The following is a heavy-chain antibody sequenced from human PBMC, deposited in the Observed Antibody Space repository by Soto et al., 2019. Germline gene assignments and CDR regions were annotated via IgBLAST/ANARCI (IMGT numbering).Heavy chain of an antibody. D-gene: IGHD3-10*01. Sequence: SQTLSLTCAISGDSVSGNSAGGGCSSHSPSRCLEWLGRTYYKSKWNNDYALSVKSRITINPDTSKNQFSLHLYSVTPEDTAVYYCTGITWFRGMDVWGQGTPVTSP. CDR3: TGITWFRGMDV. CDR1: GDSVSGNSAG. V-gene: IGHV6-1*01. CDR2: TYYKSKWNN. J-gene: IGHJ6*02.